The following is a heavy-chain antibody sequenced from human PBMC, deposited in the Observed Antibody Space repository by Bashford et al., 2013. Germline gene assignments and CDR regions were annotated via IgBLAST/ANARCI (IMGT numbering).Heavy chain of an antibody. Sequence: SETLSLTCAVYGGSFSGYYWSWIRQPPGKGLEWIGEINHSGSTNYNPSLKSRVTISVDTSKNQFSLKLSSVTAADTAVYYCASRYCSGGSCYARSLRLRPLYYIDYWGQGTLVTVSS. CDR2: INHSGST. CDR1: GGSFSGYY. CDR3: ASRYCSGGSCYARSLRLRPLYYIDY. D-gene: IGHD2-15*01. J-gene: IGHJ4*02. V-gene: IGHV4-34*01.